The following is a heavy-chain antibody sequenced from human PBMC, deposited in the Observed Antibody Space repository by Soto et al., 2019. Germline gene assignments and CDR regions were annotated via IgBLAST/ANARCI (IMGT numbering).Heavy chain of an antibody. D-gene: IGHD3-3*01. CDR3: ARGRDDFWSGYLYYYYYMDV. V-gene: IGHV1-8*01. CDR2: MNPNSGNT. CDR1: GYTFTSYD. Sequence: ASVKVSCKASGYTFTSYDINWVRQATGQGLEWMGWMNPNSGNTGYAQKFQGRVTMTRNTSISTAYMELSSLRSEDTAVYYCARGRDDFWSGYLYYYYYMDVWGKGTTVTVSS. J-gene: IGHJ6*03.